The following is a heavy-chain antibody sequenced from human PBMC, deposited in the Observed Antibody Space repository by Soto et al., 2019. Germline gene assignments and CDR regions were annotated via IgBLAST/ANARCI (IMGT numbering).Heavy chain of an antibody. V-gene: IGHV4-59*01. J-gene: IGHJ4*02. Sequence: SETLSLTCTVSGGFISSSYWTWIRQPPGKGLEWIGYIPYSGSTNYNPSLKSRLTISVDTSKNQFTLQLTSVTAADTAVYYCATSYGNAWYTYSGQGTQVTVSS. D-gene: IGHD6-13*01. CDR2: IPYSGST. CDR3: ATSYGNAWYTY. CDR1: GGFISSSY.